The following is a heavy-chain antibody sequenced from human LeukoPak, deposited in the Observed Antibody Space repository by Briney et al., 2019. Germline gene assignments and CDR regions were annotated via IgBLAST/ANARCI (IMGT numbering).Heavy chain of an antibody. CDR2: INHSGST. Sequence: SETLSLTCTVSGGSISSYYWSWIRQPPGKGLEWIGEINHSGSTNYNPSLKSRVTISVDTSKNQFSLKLSSVTAADTAVYYCARGLGSGSYYHYWGQGTLVTVSS. V-gene: IGHV4-34*01. D-gene: IGHD3-10*01. CDR1: GGSISSYY. CDR3: ARGLGSGSYYHY. J-gene: IGHJ4*02.